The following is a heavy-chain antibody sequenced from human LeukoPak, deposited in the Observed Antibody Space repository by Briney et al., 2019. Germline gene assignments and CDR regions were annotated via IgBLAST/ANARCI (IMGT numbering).Heavy chain of an antibody. CDR3: ASAGYYYDSSGYYSAFHY. CDR2: IYRSGHT. CDR1: GDSIGDYY. V-gene: IGHV4-59*01. D-gene: IGHD3-22*01. Sequence: SETLSLTCTVSGDSIGDYYWSWIRQPPGKGLEWIGYIYRSGHTHSNPSLKSRVTMSVDTSKNQLSLKLSSVTAADTAVYYCASAGYYYDSSGYYSAFHYWGQGSLVTVSS. J-gene: IGHJ4*02.